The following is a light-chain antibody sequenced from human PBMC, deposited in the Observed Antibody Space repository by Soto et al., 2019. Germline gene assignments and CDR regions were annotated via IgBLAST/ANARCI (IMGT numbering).Light chain of an antibody. Sequence: DIVMTQSPDSLAVSLGERATINCKSSQSVLYSSNNKNHLAWYQQKPGQPPKLLIYWASTRDSGVPDRFSGSGSGTDFTLTSSSLQAEDLAVYYCQQYFSSSLTFGGGTKVELK. J-gene: IGKJ4*01. V-gene: IGKV4-1*01. CDR1: QSVLYSSNNKNH. CDR2: WAS. CDR3: QQYFSSSLT.